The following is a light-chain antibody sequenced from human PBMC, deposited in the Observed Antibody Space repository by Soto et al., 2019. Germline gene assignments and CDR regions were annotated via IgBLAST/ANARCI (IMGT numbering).Light chain of an antibody. Sequence: EIVMTQTPATLSVSAGDIASPFCRASQSVSSNLARYQQKPGQAPRLLIYGASTRATDIPARFSGSGSGTEFTLTISSLQSEDVATYYCQHYNSYSEAFGQGTKVDIK. CDR3: QHYNSYSEA. V-gene: IGKV3D-15*01. CDR2: GAS. CDR1: QSVSSN. J-gene: IGKJ1*01.